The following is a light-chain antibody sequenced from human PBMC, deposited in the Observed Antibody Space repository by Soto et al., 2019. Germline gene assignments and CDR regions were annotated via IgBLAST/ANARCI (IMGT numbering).Light chain of an antibody. CDR3: AAWDDSLNGVV. CDR1: SSNIGSNT. CDR2: SNN. V-gene: IGLV1-44*01. J-gene: IGLJ2*01. Sequence: QSVLTQPPSASGTPGQRVTISCSGISSNIGSNTVNWYQQLPGTAPKLLIYSNNQRPSGVPDRFSGSKSGTSASLAISGLQYDDEADYYCAAWDDSLNGVVFGGGTKLTVL.